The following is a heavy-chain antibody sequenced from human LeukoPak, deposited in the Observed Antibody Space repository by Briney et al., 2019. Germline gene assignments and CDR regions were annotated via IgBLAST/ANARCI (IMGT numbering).Heavy chain of an antibody. D-gene: IGHD3-3*01. J-gene: IGHJ4*02. CDR2: ISSSGTTI. V-gene: IGHV3-48*01. CDR1: GFTFNRYS. CDR3: ARVGYSDFWSGYYWNY. Sequence: GGSLRLSCAAAGFTFNRYSMNWVRQAPGKGLEWISYISSSGTTIYYADSVQGRFIISRDNSRNSLYLQMNSLRAEDTAVYYCARVGYSDFWSGYYWNYWGQGTLATVSS.